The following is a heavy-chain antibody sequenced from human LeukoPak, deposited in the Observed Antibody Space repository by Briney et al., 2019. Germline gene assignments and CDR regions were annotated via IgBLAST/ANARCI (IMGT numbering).Heavy chain of an antibody. D-gene: IGHD1-26*01. CDR3: ARWELNNWFDP. V-gene: IGHV4-59*12. CDR1: GGSISSYY. Sequence: SETLSLTCTVSGGSISSYYWSWIRQPPGKGLEWIGYIYYSGSTNYNPSLKSRVTISVDTSKNQFSLKLSSVTAADTAVYYCARWELNNWFDPWGQGTLVTVSS. CDR2: IYYSGST. J-gene: IGHJ5*02.